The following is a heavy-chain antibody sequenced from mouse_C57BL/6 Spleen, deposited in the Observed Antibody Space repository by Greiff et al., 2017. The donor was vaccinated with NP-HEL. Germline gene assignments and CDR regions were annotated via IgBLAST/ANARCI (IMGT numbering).Heavy chain of an antibody. J-gene: IGHJ4*01. Sequence: QVQLQQSGAELVKPGASVKISCKASGYAFSSYWMNWVKQRPGKGLEWIGQIYPGDGDTNYNGKFKGKATLTADKSSSTAYMQLSSLTSEYSAVYFCARSDGSYAMDYWGQGTSVTVSS. CDR3: ARSDGSYAMDY. D-gene: IGHD2-3*01. CDR1: GYAFSSYW. CDR2: IYPGDGDT. V-gene: IGHV1-80*01.